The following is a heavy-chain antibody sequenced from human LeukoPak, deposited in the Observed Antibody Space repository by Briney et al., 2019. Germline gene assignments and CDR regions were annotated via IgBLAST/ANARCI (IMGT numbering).Heavy chain of an antibody. V-gene: IGHV4-39*07. CDR2: IYDSGST. D-gene: IGHD6-13*01. J-gene: IGHJ3*02. CDR1: GGSIRSSYYY. CDR3: ARDGYQVYDAFDI. Sequence: SETLSLTCTVSGGSIRSSYYYWGWIRQPPGKGLEWIGSIYDSGSTYYNPSLKSRVTISVDRSKNQFSLKLSSVTAADTAVYYCARDGYQVYDAFDIWGQGTMVTVSS.